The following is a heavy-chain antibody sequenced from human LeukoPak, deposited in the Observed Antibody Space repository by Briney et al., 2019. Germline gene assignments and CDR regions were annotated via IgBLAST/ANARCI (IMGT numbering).Heavy chain of an antibody. V-gene: IGHV1-2*02. D-gene: IGHD3-10*01. Sequence: ASVTVSCKASGYTFTGYYMHWVRQAPGQGLEWMGWINPNSGGTNYAQKFQGRVTMTRDTSISTAYMELSRLRSDDTAVYYCVRGGVRENLEYYYYGMDVWGQGTTVTVSS. CDR3: VRGGVRENLEYYYYGMDV. CDR1: GYTFTGYY. J-gene: IGHJ6*02. CDR2: INPNSGGT.